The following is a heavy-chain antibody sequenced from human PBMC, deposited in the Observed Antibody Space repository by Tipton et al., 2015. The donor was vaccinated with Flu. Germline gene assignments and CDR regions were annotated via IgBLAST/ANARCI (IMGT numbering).Heavy chain of an antibody. Sequence: SLRLSCAASGFTFSNAWMSWVRQAPGKGLEWVGRIKSKTDGGSTDYAAPVKGRFTISRDDSKNTLYLQMNSLKTEDTAVYYCTTGFPHRYCSGGSCYPYWVQGTLVPVSS. CDR1: GFTFSNAW. V-gene: IGHV3-15*01. D-gene: IGHD2-15*01. CDR2: IKSKTDGGST. J-gene: IGHJ4*02. CDR3: TTGFPHRYCSGGSCYPY.